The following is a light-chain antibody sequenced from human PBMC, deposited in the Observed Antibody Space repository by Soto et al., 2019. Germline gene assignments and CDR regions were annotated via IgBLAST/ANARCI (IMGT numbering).Light chain of an antibody. J-gene: IGKJ1*01. V-gene: IGKV1-5*03. Sequence: DIQMTQSPATLAASVGDRVSITCRASQNIDTWLAWYQQKAGKAPNLLIYKASRLESGVPSRFSGGGSGTEFTLTISSLQPEDFGSYYCQEYRNDYGTFGQGTKVEMK. CDR1: QNIDTW. CDR3: QEYRNDYGT. CDR2: KAS.